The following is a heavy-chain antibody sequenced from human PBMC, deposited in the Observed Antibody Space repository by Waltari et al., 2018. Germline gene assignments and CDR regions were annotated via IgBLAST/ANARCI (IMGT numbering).Heavy chain of an antibody. CDR3: ARIPSGYEGFDS. J-gene: IGHJ4*02. CDR2: IDWADDK. D-gene: IGHD5-12*01. V-gene: IGHV2-70*04. Sequence: QVTLKESGPALVKPTQTLTLTCTFSGFSISTSGMRVSWIRQPPGKALEWLARIDWADDKFYSTSLTTRLTISKDTSKIQLDLTMTYIDPVYTSTYYCARIPSGYEGFDSWGQGTLVTVSS. CDR1: GFSISTSGMR.